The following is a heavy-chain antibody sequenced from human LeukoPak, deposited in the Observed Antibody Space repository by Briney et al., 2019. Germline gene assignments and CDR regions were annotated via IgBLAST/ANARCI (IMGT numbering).Heavy chain of an antibody. CDR2: VWVDGNNK. V-gene: IGHV3-33*03. CDR1: GFTFTAYG. CDR3: AKAARLGPSHFDY. D-gene: IGHD6-25*01. Sequence: GGSLRLSCATSGFTFTAYGLHWLRQAPGMGLEWVAVVWVDGNNKYYADSVKGRFTISRDNSRSTLYLHMNSLRDDDTAVYYCAKAARLGPSHFDYWGRGTLVTVSS. J-gene: IGHJ4*02.